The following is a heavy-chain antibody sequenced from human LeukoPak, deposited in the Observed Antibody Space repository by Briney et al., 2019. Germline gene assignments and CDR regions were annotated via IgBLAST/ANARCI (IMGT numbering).Heavy chain of an antibody. Sequence: SETLSLTCTVSGGSISSYYWSWIRQSPGKGLEWIGYIHYSGSTNYNPSLKSRVTISVDTSKNQFSLKLSSVTAADTAVYYCARHDLYCSSTSCYFSVFDYWGQGTLVTVSS. CDR1: GGSISSYY. CDR2: IHYSGST. J-gene: IGHJ4*02. D-gene: IGHD2-2*01. CDR3: ARHDLYCSSTSCYFSVFDY. V-gene: IGHV4-59*08.